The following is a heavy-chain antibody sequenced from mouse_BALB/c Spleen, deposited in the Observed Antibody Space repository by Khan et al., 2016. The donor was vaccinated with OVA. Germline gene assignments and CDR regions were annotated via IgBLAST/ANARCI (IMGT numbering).Heavy chain of an antibody. V-gene: IGHV1-20*02. Sequence: VQLKQSGPELVKPGASVRISCKASGYSFTGYFMNWVMQSHGKSLEWIGRINPHIGETLYNQKFKGKATLTVDESSRTVHMELRSLASEDSAVYYCARKNGSDFDHRGQGNTLTVSS. CDR1: GYSFTGYF. D-gene: IGHD1-1*01. CDR3: ARKNGSDFDH. J-gene: IGHJ2*01. CDR2: INPHIGET.